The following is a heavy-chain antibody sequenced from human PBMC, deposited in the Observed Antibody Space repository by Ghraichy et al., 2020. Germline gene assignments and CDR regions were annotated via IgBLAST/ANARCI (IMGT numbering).Heavy chain of an antibody. CDR1: GGSFSGYY. CDR2: INHSGST. Sequence: SETLSLTCAVYGGSFSGYYWSWIRQPPGKGLEWIGEINHSGSTNYNPSLKSRVTISVDTSKNQFSLKLSSVTAADTAVYYCARAYDFWSGYYDYWGQGTLVTVSS. D-gene: IGHD3-3*01. V-gene: IGHV4-34*01. J-gene: IGHJ4*02. CDR3: ARAYDFWSGYYDY.